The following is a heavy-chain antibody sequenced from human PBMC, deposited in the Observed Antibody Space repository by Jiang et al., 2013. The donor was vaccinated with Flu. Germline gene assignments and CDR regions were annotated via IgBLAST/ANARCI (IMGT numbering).Heavy chain of an antibody. CDR2: INPSGGST. V-gene: IGHV1-46*01. CDR3: ARDLLPGYSSSWYLDY. D-gene: IGHD6-13*01. J-gene: IGHJ4*02. Sequence: GASVKVSCKASGYTFTSYYMHWVRQAPGQGLEWMGIINPSGGSTSYAQKFQGRVTMTRDTSTSTVYMELSSLRSEDTAVYYCARDLLPGYSSSWYLDYWGQGTLVTVSS. CDR1: GYTFTSYY.